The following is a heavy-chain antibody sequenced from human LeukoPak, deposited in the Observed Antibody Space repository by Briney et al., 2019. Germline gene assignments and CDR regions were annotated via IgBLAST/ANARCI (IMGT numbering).Heavy chain of an antibody. J-gene: IGHJ4*02. V-gene: IGHV4-59*08. D-gene: IGHD6-13*01. CDR2: IYYSGST. Sequence: SETLSLTCTVSGGSISSYYWSWIRQPPGKGLEWIGYIYYSGSTNYNPSLKSRVTISVDTSKNQFSLKLSSVTAADTAVYYCARQRQGYSSSWSFDYWGQGTLVTVSS. CDR1: GGSISSYY. CDR3: ARQRQGYSSSWSFDY.